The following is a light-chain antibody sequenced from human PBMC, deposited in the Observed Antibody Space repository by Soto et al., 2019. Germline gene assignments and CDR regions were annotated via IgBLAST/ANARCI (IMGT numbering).Light chain of an antibody. Sequence: DIQLTQSPSSLSASVGDRVTITCRASQGISNFVAWYHQKPGKVPRLVIYAASTLQSGVPSRFSVSGSVTEFTLSISNLQPEDVGIFYCQKYHSAPPTFGRGTRVEI. CDR2: AAS. J-gene: IGKJ1*01. CDR1: QGISNF. CDR3: QKYHSAPPT. V-gene: IGKV1-27*01.